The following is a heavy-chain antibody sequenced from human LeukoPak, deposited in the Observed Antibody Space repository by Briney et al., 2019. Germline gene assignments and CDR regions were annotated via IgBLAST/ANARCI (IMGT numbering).Heavy chain of an antibody. V-gene: IGHV1-2*02. J-gene: IGHJ5*02. CDR1: GYTFTGYY. CDR2: INPNSGGT. D-gene: IGHD3-22*01. Sequence: ASVKVSCKASGYTFTGYYMHWVRQAPGQGLEWMGWINPNSGGTNYAQKFQGRVTMTRDTSISTAYMELSRLRSDDTAVYYCARGPYYYDSSGLFDPWGQGTLVTVSS. CDR3: ARGPYYYDSSGLFDP.